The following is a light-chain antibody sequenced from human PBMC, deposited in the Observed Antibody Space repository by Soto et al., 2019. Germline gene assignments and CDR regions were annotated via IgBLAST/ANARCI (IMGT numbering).Light chain of an antibody. CDR2: GAS. CDR3: QQYGRSPLT. Sequence: EVVLTQSPGTLSLSPGERATLSCRASQSVSSSDLAWYQQKPGQAPRLLIYGASSRATGIPDRFSGSGSGTDFTLTISRLEPEDFAVYYCQQYGRSPLTFGPGTKVDIE. J-gene: IGKJ3*01. V-gene: IGKV3-20*01. CDR1: QSVSSSD.